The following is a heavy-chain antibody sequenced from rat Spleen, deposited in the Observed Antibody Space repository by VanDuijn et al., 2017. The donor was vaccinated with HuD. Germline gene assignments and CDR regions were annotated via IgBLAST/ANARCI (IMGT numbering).Heavy chain of an antibody. Sequence: QVQLKESGPGLVQPSQTLSLTCSVSGFSLTSYDIQWVRQPPGKGLEWMGVIWGNGNTYYNSALKSRLSISRDTSKSQVFLKMNSLQTEDTAIYFCARSRGGSMYLMDGWGQGASVTVSS. J-gene: IGHJ4*01. CDR3: ARSRGGSMYLMDG. D-gene: IGHD1-11*01. V-gene: IGHV2-13*01. CDR2: IWGNGNT. CDR1: GFSLTSYD.